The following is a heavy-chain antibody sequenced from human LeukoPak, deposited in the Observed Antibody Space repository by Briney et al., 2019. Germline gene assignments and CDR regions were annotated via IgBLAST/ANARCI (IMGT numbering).Heavy chain of an antibody. CDR3: TRVGYIDEGIDY. Sequence: ETLSLTCTVSGDSISSSTYYWGWIRQSPGKGLEWVANIKQDGSKKSYVDSVKGRFTISRDNAKNSLYLQMNSLRAEDTAIYYCTRVGYIDEGIDYWGQGTLVTVSS. V-gene: IGHV3-7*04. CDR2: IKQDGSKK. CDR1: GDSISSSTYY. D-gene: IGHD5-24*01. J-gene: IGHJ4*02.